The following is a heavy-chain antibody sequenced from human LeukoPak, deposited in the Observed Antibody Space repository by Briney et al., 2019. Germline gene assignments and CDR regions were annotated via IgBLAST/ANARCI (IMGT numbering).Heavy chain of an antibody. CDR3: ARLMITFGGVIVGGAAFDI. D-gene: IGHD3-16*02. V-gene: IGHV3-21*01. CDR2: ISSSSSYI. Sequence: PGGSLRLSCAASGFTFSSYSMNWVRQAPGKGLEWVSSISSSSSYIYYADSVKGRFTISRDNAKNSLYLQMNSLRAEDTAVYYCARLMITFGGVIVGGAAFDIWGQGTMVTVS. J-gene: IGHJ3*02. CDR1: GFTFSSYS.